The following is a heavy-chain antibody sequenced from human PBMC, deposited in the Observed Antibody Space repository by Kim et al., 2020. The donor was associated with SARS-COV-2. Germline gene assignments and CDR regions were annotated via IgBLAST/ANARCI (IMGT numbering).Heavy chain of an antibody. CDR3: ARRPLWFGELTPGYYYYMDV. CDR2: ISAYNGNT. V-gene: IGHV1-18*01. Sequence: ASVKVSCKASGYTFTSYGISWVRQAPGQGLEWMGGISAYNGNTNYAQKLQGRVTMTTDTSTSTAYMELRSLRSDDTAVYYCARRPLWFGELTPGYYYYMDVWGKGTTVTVSS. CDR1: GYTFTSYG. D-gene: IGHD3-10*01. J-gene: IGHJ6*03.